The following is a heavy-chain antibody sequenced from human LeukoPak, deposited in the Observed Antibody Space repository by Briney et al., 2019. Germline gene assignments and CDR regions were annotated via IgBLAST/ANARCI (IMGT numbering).Heavy chain of an antibody. CDR1: EFTFSSYG. J-gene: IGHJ4*02. V-gene: IGHV3-30*18. CDR3: AKEAGYSYGYYFDY. Sequence: AGRSLRLSCASSEFTFSSYGMHWVRQAPGKGRERVAIISYDGSNKYYADSVKGRFTISRDNSKNTLYLQMNSLRAEDTAVYYCAKEAGYSYGYYFDYWGQGTLVTVSS. D-gene: IGHD5-18*01. CDR2: ISYDGSNK.